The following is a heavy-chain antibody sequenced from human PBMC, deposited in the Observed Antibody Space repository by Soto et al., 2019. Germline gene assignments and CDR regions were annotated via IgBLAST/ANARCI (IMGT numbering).Heavy chain of an antibody. CDR2: INPSGGST. V-gene: IGHV1-46*01. D-gene: IGHD2-15*01. Sequence: ASVKVSCKASGYTFTSYYMHWVRQAPGQGLEWMGIINPSGGSTSYAQKFQGRVTMTRDTPTSTVYMELSSLRSEDTAVYYCARDSPRITPNYGMDVWGQGTTVTVSS. CDR1: GYTFTSYY. J-gene: IGHJ6*02. CDR3: ARDSPRITPNYGMDV.